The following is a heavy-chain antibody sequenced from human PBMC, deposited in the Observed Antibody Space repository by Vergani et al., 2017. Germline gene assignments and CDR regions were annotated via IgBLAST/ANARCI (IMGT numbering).Heavy chain of an antibody. V-gene: IGHV4-59*01. CDR2: IYYSGST. CDR1: GGSISSYY. D-gene: IGHD6-19*01. Sequence: QVQLQESGPGLVKPSETLSLTCTVSGGSISSYYWSWIRQPPGKGLEWIGYIYYSGSTNYNPSLKSRVTIPVDTSKNQFSLKLSSVTAADTAVYYCARVIAVAGIGHYYYGMDVWGQGRTVTVSS. J-gene: IGHJ6*02. CDR3: ARVIAVAGIGHYYYGMDV.